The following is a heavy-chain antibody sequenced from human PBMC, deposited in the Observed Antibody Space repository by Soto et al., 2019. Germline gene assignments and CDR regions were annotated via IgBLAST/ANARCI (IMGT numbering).Heavy chain of an antibody. V-gene: IGHV3-7*05. CDR1: GFTFSSYW. CDR2: IKQDGSEK. J-gene: IGHJ3*02. Sequence: EVQLVESGGGLVQPGGSLRLSCAASGFTFSSYWMSWVRQAPGKGLEWVANIKQDGSEKYYVDSVKGRFTISRDNAKNSLYMQMNSLRAEDTDVYYCARETRSSLLHPRDFDIWGQGTMVTVSS. D-gene: IGHD3-3*01. CDR3: ARETRSSLLHPRDFDI.